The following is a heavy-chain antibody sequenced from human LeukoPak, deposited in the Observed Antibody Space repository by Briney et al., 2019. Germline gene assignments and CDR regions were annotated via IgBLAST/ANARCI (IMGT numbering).Heavy chain of an antibody. J-gene: IGHJ5*02. V-gene: IGHV4-39*01. CDR1: GGSISSSSYY. Sequence: SETLSLTCTVSGGSISSSSYYWGWIRQPPGKGLEWIGSIYYSGSTYYNPSLKTRVTISVDTSKNQFSLKFSSVTAADPAVYYXARHXQXLXSLDPWGQGTLVTVSS. CDR2: IYYSGST. CDR3: ARHXQXLXSLDP. D-gene: IGHD6-19*01.